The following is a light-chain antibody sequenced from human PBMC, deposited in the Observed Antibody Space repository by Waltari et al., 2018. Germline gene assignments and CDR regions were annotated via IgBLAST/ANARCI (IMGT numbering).Light chain of an antibody. Sequence: DIQMTQSPFSLSASVGDRVTITCRASQSISGYLNWYQQKPGKAPNVLIYATSSLQSGVPSRFSGSGSGTEFTLTITSLQPEDFATYYCQQSYRTPPLTFGGGTKVEIK. J-gene: IGKJ4*01. CDR1: QSISGY. CDR3: QQSYRTPPLT. CDR2: ATS. V-gene: IGKV1-39*01.